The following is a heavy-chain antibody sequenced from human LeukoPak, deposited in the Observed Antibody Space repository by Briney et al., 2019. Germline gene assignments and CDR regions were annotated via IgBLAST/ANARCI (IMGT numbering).Heavy chain of an antibody. J-gene: IGHJ6*03. CDR3: ARTAGGNSYFYYMDV. CDR1: GFSLSTSGMC. CDR2: IDWDDDE. D-gene: IGHD4-23*01. V-gene: IGHV2-70*11. Sequence: SGPTLVNPTQTLTLTCTFSGFSLSTSGMCVGWICQPPGKALEWLARIDWDDDEYSTYLKTRLTISKDTSKNQVVLTMTNVNPEDTATYYCARTAGGNSYFYYMDVWGKGTTVTVSS.